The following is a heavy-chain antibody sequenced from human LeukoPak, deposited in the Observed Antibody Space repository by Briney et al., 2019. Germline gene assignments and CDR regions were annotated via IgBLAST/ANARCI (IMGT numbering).Heavy chain of an antibody. D-gene: IGHD4-17*01. CDR2: ISWNSGNI. CDR1: GFTFDDNA. Sequence: GGSLRLSCAASGFTFDDNAMHWVRQAPGKGLEWVSGISWNSGNIGYADSVKGRFTISRDNAKNSLYLQMNSLRAEDTALYYCAKDVVRGDYGDYVLDYWGRGTLVTVSS. J-gene: IGHJ4*02. V-gene: IGHV3-9*01. CDR3: AKDVVRGDYGDYVLDY.